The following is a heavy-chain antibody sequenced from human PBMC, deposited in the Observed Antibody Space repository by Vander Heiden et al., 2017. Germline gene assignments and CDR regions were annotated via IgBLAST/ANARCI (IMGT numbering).Heavy chain of an antibody. D-gene: IGHD6-13*01. CDR2: FDPEDGET. CDR3: ATAPRSSSWYPDNWFDP. Sequence: QVQLVQSGAEVKKPGASVKVSCKVSGYTLTDLSMHWVRQAPGKGLEWMGGFDPEDGETIYAQKFQGRVTMTEDTSTDTAYMELSSLRSEDTAVYYCATAPRSSSWYPDNWFDPWGQGTLVTVSS. CDR1: GYTLTDLS. J-gene: IGHJ5*02. V-gene: IGHV1-24*01.